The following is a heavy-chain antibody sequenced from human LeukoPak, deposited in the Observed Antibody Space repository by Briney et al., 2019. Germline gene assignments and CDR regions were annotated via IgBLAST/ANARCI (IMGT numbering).Heavy chain of an antibody. Sequence: GGSLRLSCAASGFTFSDYSMNWVRQAPGKGLEWVSYISSSVSTIYYADTVKGRFTISRDNAKNSLYLHMNSLRAEDTAVYYCARCSYYYDSIGYYNFDYWGQGTLVTVSS. CDR3: ARCSYYYDSIGYYNFDY. D-gene: IGHD3-22*01. V-gene: IGHV3-48*04. CDR1: GFTFSDYS. CDR2: ISSSVSTI. J-gene: IGHJ4*02.